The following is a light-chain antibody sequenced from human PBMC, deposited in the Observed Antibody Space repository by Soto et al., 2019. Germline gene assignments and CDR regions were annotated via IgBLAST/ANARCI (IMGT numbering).Light chain of an antibody. CDR2: GAS. V-gene: IGKV1-5*03. CDR3: QQYNSYLYT. J-gene: IGKJ2*01. Sequence: IRMTQSPSTLSASVGDRVTITCRASQSIGHWLAWYQQKPGKAPKVLIYGASSLESGVPSRFSGSGSGTEFTLTISSLQPDDFATYYCQQYNSYLYTFGQGTKLEIK. CDR1: QSIGHW.